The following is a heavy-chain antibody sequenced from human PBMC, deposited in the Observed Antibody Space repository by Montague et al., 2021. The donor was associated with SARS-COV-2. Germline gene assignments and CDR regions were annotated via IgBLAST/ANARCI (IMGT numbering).Heavy chain of an antibody. CDR3: ASDAEDTDSSNWNYYYGMDV. J-gene: IGHJ6*02. V-gene: IGHV4-39*07. D-gene: IGHD6-13*01. Sequence: SETLSLTCTVSGGSISSSSYYWGWIRQPPGKGLEWIGNIYYSGSTYYNPSLKSRVTISVDTSKNQFSLKLSSVTAADTAVYYCASDAEDTDSSNWNYYYGMDVWGQGTTVTVSS. CDR1: GGSISSSSYY. CDR2: IYYSGST.